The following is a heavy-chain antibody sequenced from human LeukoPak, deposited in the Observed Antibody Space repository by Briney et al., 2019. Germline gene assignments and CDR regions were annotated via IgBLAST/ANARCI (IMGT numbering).Heavy chain of an antibody. CDR3: ARGKNLLELLPRIDY. CDR1: GFTFSSYS. Sequence: GGSLRLSCAASGFTFSSYSMNWVRQAPGKGLEWVSYISSSSSTIYYADSVKGRFTISRDNAKNSLYLQMNSLRAEDTAVYYCARGKNLLELLPRIDYWGQGTLVTVSS. V-gene: IGHV3-48*01. D-gene: IGHD3-10*01. CDR2: ISSSSSTI. J-gene: IGHJ4*02.